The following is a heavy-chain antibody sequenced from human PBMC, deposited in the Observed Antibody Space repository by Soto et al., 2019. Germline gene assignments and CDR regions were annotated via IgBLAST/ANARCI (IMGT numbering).Heavy chain of an antibody. CDR3: ASTKYDSSAYYYWYLGL. CDR1: EDTFRNYA. J-gene: IGHJ2*01. Sequence: QVELVQSGAEVKKPGSSVKVSCQASEDTFRNYAISWVRQAPGQGLEWMGGIIPIFGTANYAQKFQGRVKITADTSANTVYLELSSLRSEDTAVYYWASTKYDSSAYYYWYLGLCGRGTLVTVSS. D-gene: IGHD3-22*01. V-gene: IGHV1-69*06. CDR2: IIPIFGTA.